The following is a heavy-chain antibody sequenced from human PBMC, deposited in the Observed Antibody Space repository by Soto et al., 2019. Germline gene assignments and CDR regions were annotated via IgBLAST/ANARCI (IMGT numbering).Heavy chain of an antibody. CDR2: VSYYGVNK. CDR3: AKDQLLWSGFDY. Sequence: QVQLEESGGGVVQPGRSLRLSWAASGFTFSSYAMHWVRQAPGKGLEWVAIVSYYGVNKYYADSVKGRFTISRDNSKNTLYLQMNSLRHEDTAVYFCAKDQLLWSGFDYWVQGTLVTVSS. CDR1: GFTFSSYA. V-gene: IGHV3-30*18. D-gene: IGHD3-10*01. J-gene: IGHJ4*02.